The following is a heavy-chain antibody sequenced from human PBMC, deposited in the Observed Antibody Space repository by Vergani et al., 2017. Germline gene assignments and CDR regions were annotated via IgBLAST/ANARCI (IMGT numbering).Heavy chain of an antibody. D-gene: IGHD3-16*01. V-gene: IGHV4-39*01. CDR1: GDSIISRSYY. Sequence: QMQLQESGPGLVKASETLSLTCTVSGDSIISRSYYWGWIRQPPGKGLEWIGSIYNSGNGDSSSLLKSRVNISADTSKNQFSLRLTSVTAADTAVYYCASGKYYSDSTSHFRGRYFDVWGRGTLVTVPS. J-gene: IGHJ2*01. CDR3: ASGKYYSDSTSHFRGRYFDV. CDR2: IYNSGNG.